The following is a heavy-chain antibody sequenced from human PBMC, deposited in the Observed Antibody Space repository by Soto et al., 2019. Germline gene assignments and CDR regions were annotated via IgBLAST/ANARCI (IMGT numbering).Heavy chain of an antibody. V-gene: IGHV3-7*01. CDR3: ARVPRQNFSSAWGPLDY. CDR2: IKQDGSEK. J-gene: IGHJ4*02. D-gene: IGHD6-19*01. Sequence: EVQLVESGGGLVQPGGSLRLSCAASGFTFSSYWMSWVRQAPGKGLEWVANIKQDGSEKYYVDSVKGRFTISRDNAKNSLYLQMNSLRAEDTAVYYCARVPRQNFSSAWGPLDYWGQGTLVTVSS. CDR1: GFTFSSYW.